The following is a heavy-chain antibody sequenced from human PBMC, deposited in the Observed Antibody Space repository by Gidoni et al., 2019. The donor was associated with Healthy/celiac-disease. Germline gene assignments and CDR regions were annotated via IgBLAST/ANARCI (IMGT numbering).Heavy chain of an antibody. J-gene: IGHJ5*02. V-gene: IGHV4-59*01. Sequence: QVQLQESGPGLVKPSETLSLTCTVSGGSISSYYWSWIRQPPGKGLEWIGYIYYSGSTNYNPSLKSRVTISVDTSKNQFSLKLSSVTAADTAVYYCARGVSGWSPWGQGTLVTVSS. D-gene: IGHD6-19*01. CDR1: GGSISSYY. CDR3: ARGVSGWSP. CDR2: IYYSGST.